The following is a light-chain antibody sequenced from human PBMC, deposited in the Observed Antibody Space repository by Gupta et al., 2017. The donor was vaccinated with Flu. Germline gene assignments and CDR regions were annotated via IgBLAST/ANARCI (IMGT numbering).Light chain of an antibody. CDR3: QQYDSTPRFT. Sequence: DIVMTQSPDSLAVSLGERATINCKSSQSVLYSSNNKNYLAWYQQKPGQPPKLLIYWASTRESGVPDRFSGSGSGTDFTLTISSRQAEDVAVYYCQQYDSTPRFTFGHGTKVDIK. J-gene: IGKJ3*01. V-gene: IGKV4-1*01. CDR2: WAS. CDR1: QSVLYSSNNKNY.